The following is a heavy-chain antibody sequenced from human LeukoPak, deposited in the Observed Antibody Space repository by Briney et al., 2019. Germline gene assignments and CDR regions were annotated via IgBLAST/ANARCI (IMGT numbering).Heavy chain of an antibody. CDR1: GYSFTSYW. V-gene: IGHV5-51*01. Sequence: GESLKISCKGSGYSFTSYWIGWVRQVPGKGLEWMGIIYPGDSDTRYSPSFQGQVTISADKSTNTAYLQWGSLKASDTAMYYCARHKGYYGSGTTGLDYWGQGTLVTVSS. CDR2: IYPGDSDT. D-gene: IGHD3-10*01. J-gene: IGHJ4*02. CDR3: ARHKGYYGSGTTGLDY.